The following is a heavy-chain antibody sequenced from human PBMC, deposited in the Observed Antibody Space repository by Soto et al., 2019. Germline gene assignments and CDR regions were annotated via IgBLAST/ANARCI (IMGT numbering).Heavy chain of an antibody. D-gene: IGHD1-26*01. CDR1: GFIFENFG. CDR2: ISGSGFKK. Sequence: EVVLLESGGGLEQPGGSLRLPCAASGFIFENFGMSWVRQAPGKWLEWISFISGSGFKKYYADSVKGRFTISRDNSKSTVYLELNNLSAEDTAVYHCAKNQGVELVPLATVDWFDPWGQGSVVSVSS. CDR3: AKNQGVELVPLATVDWFDP. V-gene: IGHV3-23*01. J-gene: IGHJ5*02.